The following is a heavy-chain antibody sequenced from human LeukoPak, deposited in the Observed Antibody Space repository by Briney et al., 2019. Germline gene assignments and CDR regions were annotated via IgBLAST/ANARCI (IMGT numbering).Heavy chain of an antibody. V-gene: IGHV3-23*01. CDR3: AKGNWRYFDY. D-gene: IGHD1-1*01. CDR2: ISGSGGST. Sequence: GGSLRLSCAAAWLTFSTYFMSWVRQAPGKGLDWVSAISGSGGSTYYADSVKGRFTISRDNSKNTLYLQMNSLGADDTAVYYCAKGNWRYFDYWGQGTLVTVSS. J-gene: IGHJ4*02. CDR1: WLTFSTYF.